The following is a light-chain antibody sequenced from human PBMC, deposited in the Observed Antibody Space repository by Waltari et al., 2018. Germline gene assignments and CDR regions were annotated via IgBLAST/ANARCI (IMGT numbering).Light chain of an antibody. CDR2: EVS. Sequence: QSALTQPPSASGSPGQPVTIPCTGTSSDVGGYNSVSWYQQHPGKAPKLMINEVSKRPSGVPDRFSGSKSGNTASLTVSGLQAEDEADYYCSSYAGSNNVVFGGGTKLTVL. CDR1: SSDVGGYNS. CDR3: SSYAGSNNVV. V-gene: IGLV2-8*01. J-gene: IGLJ2*01.